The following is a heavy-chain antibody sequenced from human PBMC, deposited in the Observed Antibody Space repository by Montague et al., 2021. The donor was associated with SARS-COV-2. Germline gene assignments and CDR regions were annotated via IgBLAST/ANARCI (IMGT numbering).Heavy chain of an antibody. CDR3: ARADSSSWTWYFDL. V-gene: IGHV3-13*01. Sequence: SLRLSCAASGFTFSSYDMRWVRQATGKGLEWVSAIGTAGDTYYPGSVKGRFTISRENAKNSLYLQMNSLRAGDTAVYYCARADSSSWTWYFDLWGRGTLVTVSS. D-gene: IGHD6-13*01. CDR1: GFTFSSYD. J-gene: IGHJ2*01. CDR2: IGTAGDT.